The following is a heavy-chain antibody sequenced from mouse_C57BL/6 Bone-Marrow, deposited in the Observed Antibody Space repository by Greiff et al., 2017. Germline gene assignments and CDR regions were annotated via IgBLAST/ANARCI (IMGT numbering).Heavy chain of an antibody. CDR2: IDPENGDP. V-gene: IGHV14-4*01. CDR1: GFNIKDDY. CDR3: TAGRFITTVVATNFDV. Sequence: VQLQQSGAELVRPGASVKLSCTASGFNIKDDYMHWVKQRPEQGLEWIGWIDPENGDPEYASKFQGKATITEDTSSNTAYLHLSSLTSEDTAVYYCTAGRFITTVVATNFDVWGTGTTVTVSS. D-gene: IGHD1-1*01. J-gene: IGHJ1*03.